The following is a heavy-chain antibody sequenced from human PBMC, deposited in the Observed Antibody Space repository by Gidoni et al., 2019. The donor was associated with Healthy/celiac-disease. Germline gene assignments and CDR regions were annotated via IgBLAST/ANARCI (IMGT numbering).Heavy chain of an antibody. J-gene: IGHJ3*02. CDR2: IYPGNSDI. D-gene: IGHD4-17*01. Sequence: EVQLVQSRAEVKKPGASLKLSCQGSGYSFTIYWIAWVRQMPGKGLEWMGIIYPGNSDIRYSPSFQGQVTISADKSISTAYLQWSSLRASDTAMYYCARHESDYDAFDIWGQGTMVTVSS. CDR3: ARHESDYDAFDI. CDR1: GYSFTIYW. V-gene: IGHV5-51*01.